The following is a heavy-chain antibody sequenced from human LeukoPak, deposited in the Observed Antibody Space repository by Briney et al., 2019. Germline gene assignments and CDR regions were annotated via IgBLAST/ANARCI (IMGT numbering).Heavy chain of an antibody. J-gene: IGHJ4*02. CDR2: VNHSGST. CDR3: ARGRALAYTAMVLTAFDY. Sequence: KPSETLSLTCAVYGGSFSGYYWSWIRQPPGKGLEWIGEVNHSGSTNYNPSLKSRVTISVDTSKNQFSLKLSSVTAADTAVYYCARGRALAYTAMVLTAFDYWGQGTLVTVSS. D-gene: IGHD5-18*01. V-gene: IGHV4-34*01. CDR1: GGSFSGYY.